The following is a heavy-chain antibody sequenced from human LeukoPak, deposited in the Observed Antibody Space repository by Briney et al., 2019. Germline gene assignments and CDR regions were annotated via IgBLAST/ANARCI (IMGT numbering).Heavy chain of an antibody. CDR2: INWNGDGT. Sequence: GGSLRLSCAASGFTFDDYAMHWVRQAPGKGLEWVSSINWNGDGTGYAQSVKGRFTISRDNAKNSLYLQMNSLRAEDTAVYYCARGYGSGSSHIDYWGQGTLVTVSS. CDR1: GFTFDDYA. D-gene: IGHD3-10*01. V-gene: IGHV3-20*04. CDR3: ARGYGSGSSHIDY. J-gene: IGHJ4*02.